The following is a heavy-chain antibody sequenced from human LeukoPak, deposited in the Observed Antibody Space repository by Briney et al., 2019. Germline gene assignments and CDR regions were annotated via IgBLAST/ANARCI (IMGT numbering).Heavy chain of an antibody. J-gene: IGHJ4*02. CDR1: GFTFSSYA. Sequence: GGSLRLSCAASGFTFSSYAMHWVRQAPGKGLEWVAVISYDGSNKYYADSVKGRFTISRDNSKSTLYLQMNSLRAEDTAVYYCAREADTAMAHFDYWGQGTLVTVSS. CDR3: AREADTAMAHFDY. V-gene: IGHV3-30-3*01. D-gene: IGHD5-18*01. CDR2: ISYDGSNK.